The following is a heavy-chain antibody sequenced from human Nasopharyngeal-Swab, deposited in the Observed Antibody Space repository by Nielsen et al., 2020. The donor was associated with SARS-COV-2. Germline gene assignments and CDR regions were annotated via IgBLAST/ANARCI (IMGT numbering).Heavy chain of an antibody. CDR2: IYTSGST. Sequence: SETLSLTCTVSGGSISSGSYYWSWIRQPAGKGLEWIGRIYTSGSTNYNPSLKSRVTISVDTSKNQFPLKLSSVTAADTAVYYCARALDYDFWSGYWGRGYFDYWGQGTLVTVSS. CDR1: GGSISSGSYY. J-gene: IGHJ4*02. D-gene: IGHD3-3*01. CDR3: ARALDYDFWSGYWGRGYFDY. V-gene: IGHV4-61*02.